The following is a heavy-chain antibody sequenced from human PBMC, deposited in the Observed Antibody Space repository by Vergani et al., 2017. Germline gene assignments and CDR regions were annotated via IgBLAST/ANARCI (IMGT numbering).Heavy chain of an antibody. Sequence: QVQLQESGPGLVKPSQTLSLTCTVSGGPISSGDYYGSWIRQPPGKGLGWIGYIYYSGSTYYNPSLKSRVTISVDTSKNQFSLKLSSVTAADTAVYYCARARRDYYGSGSYFARFDYWGQGTLVTVSS. V-gene: IGHV4-30-4*01. J-gene: IGHJ4*02. CDR2: IYYSGST. CDR3: ARARRDYYGSGSYFARFDY. CDR1: GGPISSGDYY. D-gene: IGHD3-10*01.